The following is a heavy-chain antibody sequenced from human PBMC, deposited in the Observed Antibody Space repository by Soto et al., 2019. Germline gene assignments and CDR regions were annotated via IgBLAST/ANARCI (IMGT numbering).Heavy chain of an antibody. Sequence: GGSLRRSCAASGFTFGSCALTGVRQAPGKGLEWVSAISGSGDSTYYADSVKGRFTISRDNSKNTLYLQMNSLRAEDTAVYYCAKGYWQWLVTPLDYWGQGTLVTVSS. J-gene: IGHJ4*02. CDR3: AKGYWQWLVTPLDY. D-gene: IGHD6-19*01. CDR1: GFTFGSCA. V-gene: IGHV3-23*01. CDR2: ISGSGDST.